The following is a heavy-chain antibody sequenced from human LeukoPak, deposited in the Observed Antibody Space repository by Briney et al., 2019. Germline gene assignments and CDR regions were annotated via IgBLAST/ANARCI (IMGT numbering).Heavy chain of an antibody. D-gene: IGHD3-16*01. V-gene: IGHV3-7*03. CDR3: ARDGFGTGSN. J-gene: IGHJ4*02. CDR2: IKQDGSEK. CDR1: GLAFSNYW. Sequence: GGSLRLSCAASGLAFSNYWMDWVRQAPGKGLEWVANIKQDGSEKNYVDSVKGRFIISRDNAKNSLYLQMNTLRADDTAVYYCARDGFGTGSNWGQGTLVTVSS.